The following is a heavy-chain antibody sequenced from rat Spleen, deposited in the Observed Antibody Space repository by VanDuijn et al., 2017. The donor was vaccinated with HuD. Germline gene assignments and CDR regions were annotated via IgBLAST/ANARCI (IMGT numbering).Heavy chain of an antibody. V-gene: IGHV5-29*01. Sequence: EVQLVESGGGLVQPGRSLKLSCAASGFTFNNYGMAWVRQVPTKGLEWVAAISYDGITTYYRDSVRGRFTISSDNAKTTLYLRMDSLRSEDTATYYCARRHYGYTDYFDYWGQGVMVTVSS. CDR3: ARRHYGYTDYFDY. J-gene: IGHJ2*01. D-gene: IGHD1-9*01. CDR1: GFTFNNYG. CDR2: ISYDGITT.